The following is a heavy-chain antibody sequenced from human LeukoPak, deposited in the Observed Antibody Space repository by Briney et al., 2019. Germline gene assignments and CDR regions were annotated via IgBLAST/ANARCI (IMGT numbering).Heavy chain of an antibody. Sequence: GGSLRLSCAASGFTFSSYSMNWVRQAPGKGLEWGSYISSSSSTIYYADSVKGRFTISRDNAKNSLYLQMNSLRDEDTAVYYCARDGSDYCSSTSCYGRGRYYYYGMDVWGQGTTVTVSS. CDR1: GFTFSSYS. D-gene: IGHD2-2*01. CDR3: ARDGSDYCSSTSCYGRGRYYYYGMDV. J-gene: IGHJ6*02. CDR2: ISSSSSTI. V-gene: IGHV3-48*02.